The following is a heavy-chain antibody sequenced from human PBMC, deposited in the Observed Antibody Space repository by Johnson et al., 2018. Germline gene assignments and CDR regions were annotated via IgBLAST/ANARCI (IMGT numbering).Heavy chain of an antibody. CDR1: GFTFSSYW. Sequence: VQLQESGGGLVQPGGSLRLSCAASGFTFSSYWMHWVRQAPGKGLVWVSRINSDGSSTTYADSVKGRFTISRDNAKNTLYLQMNSLRAEDTAVYYCARESGSYYGGFQHWGQGSLVTVAS. CDR2: INSDGSST. CDR3: ARESGSYYGGFQH. V-gene: IGHV3-74*01. D-gene: IGHD1-26*01. J-gene: IGHJ1*01.